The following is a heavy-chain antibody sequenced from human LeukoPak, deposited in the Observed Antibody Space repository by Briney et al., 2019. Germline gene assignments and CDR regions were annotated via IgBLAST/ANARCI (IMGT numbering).Heavy chain of an antibody. V-gene: IGHV4-39*07. CDR1: GGSIRSSYYY. CDR3: ARGGSDSVWGSYRYTDPFFDY. CDR2: IYDSGST. D-gene: IGHD3-16*02. J-gene: IGHJ4*02. Sequence: KTSETLSLTCTVSGGSIRSSYYYWGWIRQPPGKGLEWIGSIYDSGSTYYNPSLKSRVTISVDTSKNQFSLRLSSVTAADTAVYFCARGGSDSVWGSYRYTDPFFDYWGQGILVTVSS.